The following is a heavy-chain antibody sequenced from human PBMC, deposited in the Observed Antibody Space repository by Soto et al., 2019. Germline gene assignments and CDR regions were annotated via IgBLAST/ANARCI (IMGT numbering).Heavy chain of an antibody. V-gene: IGHV4-39*01. D-gene: IGHD4-17*01. CDR1: VVAISSSDFY. J-gene: IGHJ4*02. CDR2: IYYGGSA. Sequence: PSETRSLTWPVSVVAISSSDFYRGWIRQPRGKGLECIGSIYYGGSAYYNPSLEGRVSISVDTSKNQFSLRLPSVTAADTAVYYCASLYTVTTIYFDYWGPGTLVTVSS. CDR3: ASLYTVTTIYFDY.